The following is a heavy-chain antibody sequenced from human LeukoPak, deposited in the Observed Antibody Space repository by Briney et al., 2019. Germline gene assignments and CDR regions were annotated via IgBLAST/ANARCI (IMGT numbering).Heavy chain of an antibody. V-gene: IGHV3-21*01. CDR1: GFTFSSYS. Sequence: GGSLRLSCAASGFTFSSYSMNWVRQAPGKGLEWVSSISSSSSYIYYADSVKGRFTISRDNAKNSLYLQMNSLRAEDTAVYYCAREFDGAARYDAFDIWGQGTMVTVSS. D-gene: IGHD6-6*01. CDR2: ISSSSSYI. J-gene: IGHJ3*02. CDR3: AREFDGAARYDAFDI.